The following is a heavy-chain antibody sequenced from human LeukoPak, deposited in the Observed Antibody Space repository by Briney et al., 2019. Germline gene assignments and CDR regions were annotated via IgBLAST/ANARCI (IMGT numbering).Heavy chain of an antibody. D-gene: IGHD5-24*01. CDR2: IYTSGST. CDR1: GGSISSYY. J-gene: IGHJ3*02. Sequence: SETLSLTCTVSGGSISSYYWSWIRQPAGKGLEWIGRIYTSGSTNYNPSLKSRVTMSVDTSKNQFSLKLSSVTAADTAVYYCARDSEMRNAFDIWGQRTMVTVSS. CDR3: ARDSEMRNAFDI. V-gene: IGHV4-4*07.